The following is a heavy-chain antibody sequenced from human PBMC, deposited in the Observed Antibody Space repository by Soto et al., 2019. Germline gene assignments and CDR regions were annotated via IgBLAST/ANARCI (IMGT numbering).Heavy chain of an antibody. J-gene: IGHJ4*02. V-gene: IGHV4-34*01. CDR3: ARDKITGLFDY. Sequence: QVQLQQWGAGLLKPSETLSLTCAVYGGSFSVYYWTWIRQPPGTGLEWIGEINHSGSTNYNPSLKRRVTISVDASKNQFSLKLTSVTAADTAVYYCARDKITGLFDYWGQGTLVTVSS. CDR2: INHSGST. D-gene: IGHD2-8*02. CDR1: GGSFSVYY.